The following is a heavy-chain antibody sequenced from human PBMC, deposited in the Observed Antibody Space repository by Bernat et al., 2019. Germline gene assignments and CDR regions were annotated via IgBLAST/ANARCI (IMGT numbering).Heavy chain of an antibody. CDR1: GFTFSDYY. Sequence: QVQLVESGGGLVKPGGSLRLSCAASGFTFSDYYMSWIRQAPGKGLEWVSYISSSSSYTNYADSVKGRFTISRANAKNSLYLQMNSPRAEDTAVYDCARTCTDTKVRGATDYWGQGTMVTVSS. CDR3: ARTCTDTKVRGATDY. CDR2: ISSSSSYT. D-gene: IGHD3-10*01. V-gene: IGHV3-11*05. J-gene: IGHJ4*02.